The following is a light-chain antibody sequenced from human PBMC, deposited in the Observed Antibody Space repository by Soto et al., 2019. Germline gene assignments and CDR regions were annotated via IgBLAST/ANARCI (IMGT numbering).Light chain of an antibody. CDR3: CSYSGSSTYLV. J-gene: IGLJ2*01. Sequence: QSVLTQPASVSGSPGQSITISCTGTSSDVGSYNLVSWYQQHPGKAPKLMIYEVSKRPSGVSNRFSGSKSGNTASLTISGLQADDEADYYCCSYSGSSTYLVFGGGTK. CDR2: EVS. V-gene: IGLV2-23*02. CDR1: SSDVGSYNL.